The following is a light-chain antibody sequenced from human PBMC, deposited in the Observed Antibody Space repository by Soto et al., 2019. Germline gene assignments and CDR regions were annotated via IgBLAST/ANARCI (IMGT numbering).Light chain of an antibody. CDR2: EVS. Sequence: QSALTQSPSASGSPGQSVTISCTGTSSDVGNYKYVSWYQQHPGKAPKLMIYEVSKRPSGVPDRFSGSKSGNTASLTVSGLKAEDEADYYCSSYAGSNNWVFGRATKLTGL. CDR3: SSYAGSNNWV. CDR1: SSDVGNYKY. V-gene: IGLV2-8*01. J-gene: IGLJ3*02.